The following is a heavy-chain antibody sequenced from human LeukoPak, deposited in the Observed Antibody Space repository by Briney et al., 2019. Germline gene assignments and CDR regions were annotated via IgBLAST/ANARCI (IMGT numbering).Heavy chain of an antibody. CDR3: SRADIVVVPAAVNLFDP. CDR1: GGSISSGGYS. J-gene: IGHJ5*02. CDR2: IYYSGST. D-gene: IGHD2-2*01. Sequence: SETLSLTCTVSGGSISSGGYSWSWIRQHPGKGLEWIGYIYYSGSTYYNPSLKSRVTISVDTSKNQFSLMLSSVTAADTAVYYVSRADIVVVPAAVNLFDPWGQGTLVTVSS. V-gene: IGHV4-31*03.